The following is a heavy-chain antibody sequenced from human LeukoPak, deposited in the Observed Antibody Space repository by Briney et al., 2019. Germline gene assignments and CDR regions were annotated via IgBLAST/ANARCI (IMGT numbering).Heavy chain of an antibody. Sequence: ASVKVSCKASGYTFTSYGINWVRQAPGQGLEWMGWISAYNGNTDYAQKLQGRVTMTTDTSTSTAYMELRSLRSDDTAVYYCARDLDQYSGRYGGFGHDFWGQGTLVTVSS. V-gene: IGHV1-18*01. CDR3: ARDLDQYSGRYGGFGHDF. CDR1: GYTFTSYG. J-gene: IGHJ4*02. CDR2: ISAYNGNT. D-gene: IGHD1-26*01.